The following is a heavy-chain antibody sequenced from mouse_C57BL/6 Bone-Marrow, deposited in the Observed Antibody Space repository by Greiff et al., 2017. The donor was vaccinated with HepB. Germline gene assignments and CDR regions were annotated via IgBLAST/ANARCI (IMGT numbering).Heavy chain of an antibody. CDR3: ARHYGSPFYYAMDY. CDR2: INYDGSST. J-gene: IGHJ4*01. D-gene: IGHD1-1*01. CDR1: GFTFSDYY. V-gene: IGHV5-16*02. Sequence: DVKLVESEGGLVQPGSSMKLSCTASGFTFSDYYMAWVRQVPEKGLEWVANINYDGSSTYYLDSLKSRFIISRDNAKNILYLQMSSLKSEDSAIYYCARHYGSPFYYAMDYWGQGTSVTVSS.